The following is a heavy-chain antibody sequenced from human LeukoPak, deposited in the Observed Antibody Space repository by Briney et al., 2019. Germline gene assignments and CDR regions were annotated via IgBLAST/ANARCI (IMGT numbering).Heavy chain of an antibody. J-gene: IGHJ3*02. V-gene: IGHV5-51*01. D-gene: IGHD3-10*01. Sequence: GESLKISCKGSGYSFTSYWIGWVRQMPGKGLEWMGIIYPGDSDTRYSPSFQGQVTISADKSISTAYLQWSSLKASDTAMYYCARVSGSGSYHNAFDIWGQGTMVTVSS. CDR3: ARVSGSGSYHNAFDI. CDR2: IYPGDSDT. CDR1: GYSFTSYW.